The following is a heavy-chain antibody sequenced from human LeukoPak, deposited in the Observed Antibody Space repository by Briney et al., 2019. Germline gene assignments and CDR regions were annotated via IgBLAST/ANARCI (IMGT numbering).Heavy chain of an antibody. Sequence: ASETLSLTCTVSGGSISSYYWSWIRQPPGKGLEWIGYIYYSGSTNYNPSLKSRVTISVDTSKNQFSLKMRSVTAADTAVHYCARFDIAEDFDCWGQGTLVTVSS. CDR1: GGSISSYY. D-gene: IGHD6-13*01. CDR3: ARFDIAEDFDC. CDR2: IYYSGST. V-gene: IGHV4-59*01. J-gene: IGHJ4*02.